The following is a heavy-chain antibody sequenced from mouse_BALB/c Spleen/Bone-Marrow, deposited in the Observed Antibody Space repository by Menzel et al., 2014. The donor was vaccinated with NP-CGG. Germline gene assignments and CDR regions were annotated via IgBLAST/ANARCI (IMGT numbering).Heavy chain of an antibody. V-gene: IGHV7-3*02. J-gene: IGHJ4*01. Sequence: EVKLVESGGGLVQPGGSLRLSCAPSGFTFTDYYMSWVRQPPGKALEWLVFIRNKANGYTTEYSASVKGRFTISRDNSQSILYLQMNTLRAEDSATYYCARNYDGAMDYWGQGTSVTVSS. D-gene: IGHD2-12*01. CDR3: ARNYDGAMDY. CDR1: GFTFTDYY. CDR2: IRNKANGYTT.